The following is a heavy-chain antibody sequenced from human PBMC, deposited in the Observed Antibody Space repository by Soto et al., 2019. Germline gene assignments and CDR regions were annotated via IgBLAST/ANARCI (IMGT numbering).Heavy chain of an antibody. D-gene: IGHD3-3*01. Sequence: SEALSLTCTVSGGSISSDFWSWILQPPWKGLEWIGYISISGNTDYSPSLKSRATISADTSRNQFSLKLRSVNTADTAVYFCARGREDFHAGSGPRWMWLAPWGQGTLVT. J-gene: IGHJ5*02. CDR1: GGSISSDF. V-gene: IGHV4-59*01. CDR3: ARGREDFHAGSGPRWMWLAP. CDR2: ISISGNT.